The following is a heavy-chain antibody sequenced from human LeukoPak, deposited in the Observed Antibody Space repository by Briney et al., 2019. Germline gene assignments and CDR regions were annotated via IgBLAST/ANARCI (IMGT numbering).Heavy chain of an antibody. V-gene: IGHV4-34*01. CDR1: GGSISTYY. J-gene: IGHJ3*02. D-gene: IGHD4-23*01. CDR2: INHSGST. CDR3: ASTTVVTTDAFDI. Sequence: PSETLSLTCTVSGGSISTYYWSWIRQPPGKGLEWIGEINHSGSTNYNPSLKSRVTISVDTSKNQFSLKLSSVTAADTAVYYCASTTVVTTDAFDIWGQGTMVTVSS.